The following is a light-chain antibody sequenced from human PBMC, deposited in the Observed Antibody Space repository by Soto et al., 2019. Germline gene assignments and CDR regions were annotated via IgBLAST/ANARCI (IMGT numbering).Light chain of an antibody. Sequence: DIQMTQSPSTLSGSVGDRVTITCRASQTISSWLAWYQQKPGKDPNLLIYSSSTLQSGVPSRFSGSGSGTDFTLTISSLQPDDFATYYCQQYNSYASFGPGTKVDIK. V-gene: IGKV1-5*01. CDR1: QTISSW. CDR3: QQYNSYAS. J-gene: IGKJ3*01. CDR2: SSS.